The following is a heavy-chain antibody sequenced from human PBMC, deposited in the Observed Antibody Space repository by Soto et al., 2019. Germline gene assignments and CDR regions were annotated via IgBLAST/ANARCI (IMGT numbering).Heavy chain of an antibody. V-gene: IGHV3-23*01. CDR3: ARERTQSSVPQRYFDL. Sequence: EERLSESGGGLIQPGGSLRLSCAASGFRFRHYALSWVRQAPGKGLEWVSESSSDGGSTSYPDSVRGRFIISRDRSKETVYLQMNAVRVEDTAVYFCARERTQSSVPQRYFDLWGRGTLVTVSS. CDR2: SSSDGGST. CDR1: GFRFRHYA. D-gene: IGHD6-19*01. J-gene: IGHJ2*01.